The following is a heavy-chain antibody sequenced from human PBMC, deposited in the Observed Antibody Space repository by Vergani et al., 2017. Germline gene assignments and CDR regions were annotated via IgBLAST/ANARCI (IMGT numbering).Heavy chain of an antibody. Sequence: QVQLQESGPGLVKPSETLSLTCSVSGDSLNTYYLTWIRQPPGKGLEWLGYIYDSGDTKYNPSLKSRVTMSLDTSKNHFSLKLYSVTAADTAVYYCARGALWWLRQIDSWGQGSLVTVSS. CDR3: ARGALWWLRQIDS. CDR2: IYDSGDT. J-gene: IGHJ4*02. V-gene: IGHV4-59*01. CDR1: GDSLNTYY. D-gene: IGHD2-21*01.